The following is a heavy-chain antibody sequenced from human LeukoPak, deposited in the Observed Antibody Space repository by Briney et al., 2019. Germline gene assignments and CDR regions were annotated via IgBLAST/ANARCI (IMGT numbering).Heavy chain of an antibody. CDR1: GFTFSTYG. D-gene: IGHD2-15*01. CDR2: INDSGGST. CDR3: ARTLKCTLLGVDY. V-gene: IGHV3-23*01. Sequence: GGSLRLLCAASGFTFSTYGMNWVRQGPGQGLEWVSVINDSGGSTFYADSVKGRFTISRDNSKNTLFLQMSGLRAEDTAVYYCARTLKCTLLGVDYWGQGILVTVSS. J-gene: IGHJ4*02.